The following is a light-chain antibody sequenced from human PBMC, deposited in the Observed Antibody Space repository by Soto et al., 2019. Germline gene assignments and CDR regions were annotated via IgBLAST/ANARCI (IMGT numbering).Light chain of an antibody. Sequence: QSVLTQPRSVSGSPGQSVTISCTGTSSDVGGYNYVSWYQQHPGKAPKLMIYDVSQRPSGVPDRFSGSKSGNTASLTISGLRDEDEADYYCCSYAGSHFLFGGGTKLTVL. J-gene: IGLJ2*01. CDR2: DVS. CDR1: SSDVGGYNY. CDR3: CSYAGSHFL. V-gene: IGLV2-11*01.